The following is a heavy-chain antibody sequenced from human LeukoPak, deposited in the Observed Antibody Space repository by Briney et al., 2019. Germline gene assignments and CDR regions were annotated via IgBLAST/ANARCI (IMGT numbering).Heavy chain of an antibody. J-gene: IGHJ5*02. CDR2: IYSSGST. CDR1: GGSMNNGNYY. CDR3: AKSQWEFSPGYFDP. Sequence: TSETLSLTCTVSGGSMNNGNYYWSWIRQPAGKGLEWIGRIYSSGSTTYNPSLKSRVTLSLDTSKNRFSLKVSSVIAADTAVYYCAKSQWEFSPGYFDPWGQGILVTVSS. V-gene: IGHV4-61*02. D-gene: IGHD1-26*01.